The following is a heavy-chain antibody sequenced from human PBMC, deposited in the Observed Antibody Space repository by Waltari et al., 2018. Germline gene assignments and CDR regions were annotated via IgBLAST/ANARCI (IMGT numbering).Heavy chain of an antibody. J-gene: IGHJ4*02. V-gene: IGHV1-2*02. Sequence: QIQLVQSGAEVKKPGASVKVSCQPSGYIFTAYYVNWLRQAPGQGLEWMGKVNPRSGDTTYAQKFQDRVTLISDTSINTAYMELTRLTSDDTDVYYCARDRASLGHPMSREFDYWGRGTLVTVS. CDR2: VNPRSGDT. D-gene: IGHD3-10*02. CDR1: GYIFTAYY. CDR3: ARDRASLGHPMSREFDY.